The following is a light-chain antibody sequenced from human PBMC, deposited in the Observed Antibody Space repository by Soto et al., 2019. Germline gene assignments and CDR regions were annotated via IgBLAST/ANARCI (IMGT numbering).Light chain of an antibody. CDR3: SSYAGNKKYV. J-gene: IGLJ1*01. Sequence: QSALTQPPSASGSPGQSVTISCTGTSSDVGAYNFVSWYRQYPGQAPKLILYEVTQRPSGVPDRFSGSKSDNTASLTVSGLQADDEADYYCSSYAGNKKYVFGSGTKLTVL. CDR1: SSDVGAYNF. V-gene: IGLV2-8*01. CDR2: EVT.